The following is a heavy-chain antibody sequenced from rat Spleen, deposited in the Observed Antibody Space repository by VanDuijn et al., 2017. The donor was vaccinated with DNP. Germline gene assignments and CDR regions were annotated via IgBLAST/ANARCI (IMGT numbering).Heavy chain of an antibody. CDR2: ISSDGSHT. D-gene: IGHD1-5*01. Sequence: EVKLVESGGGLVQPGRSLKLSCAGSGFTFSDYYMAWVRQTPTKGLDWVASISSDGSHTYYRDSVKGRFTISRDNAKSTLYLQMDSLRSEDTATYYCIRGRYNSFDYWGQGVMVTVSS. CDR1: GFTFSDYY. CDR3: IRGRYNSFDY. V-gene: IGHV5-20*01. J-gene: IGHJ2*01.